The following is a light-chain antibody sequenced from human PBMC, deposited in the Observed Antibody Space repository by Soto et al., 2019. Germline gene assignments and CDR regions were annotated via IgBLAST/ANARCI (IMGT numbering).Light chain of an antibody. CDR1: QSVSSNY. CDR3: QQYGSSPRT. CDR2: GAS. J-gene: IGKJ1*01. Sequence: LTQAPATLSLSPGERATLSCRASQSVSSNYLAWYQQKPGQAPRLLIYGASSRATGIPDRFSGSGSGTDFTLTISRLEPEDFAVYYCQQYGSSPRTFGQGTKVDI. V-gene: IGKV3-20*01.